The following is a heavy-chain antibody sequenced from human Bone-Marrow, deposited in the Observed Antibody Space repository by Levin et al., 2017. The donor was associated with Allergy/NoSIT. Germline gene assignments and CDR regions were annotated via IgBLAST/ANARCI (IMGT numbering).Heavy chain of an antibody. D-gene: IGHD3-10*01. CDR1: GFTFSSYW. V-gene: IGHV3-74*01. Sequence: GESLKISCAASGFTFSSYWMHWVRQAPGKGLVWVSRINSDGGGTIYADSVKGRFTISRDNAKNTLYLQMNSLRAEDTAVYYCAKLDGDGSGSHYHHFDNWRQGTLVTVSS. CDR3: AKLDGDGSGSHYHHFDN. CDR2: INSDGGGT. J-gene: IGHJ4*02.